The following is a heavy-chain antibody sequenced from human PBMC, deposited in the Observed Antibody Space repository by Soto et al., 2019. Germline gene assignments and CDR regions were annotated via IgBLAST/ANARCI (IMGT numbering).Heavy chain of an antibody. V-gene: IGHV3-30*18. Sequence: PWWSLRLSCSASVFTCSSYGMHWFRQAPGKGLEWVAVISYDGSNKYYADSVKGRFTISRDNSKNTLYLQMNSLRAEDTAVYYCAKEWELLQYYYYGMDVWGQGTTVTVSS. CDR2: ISYDGSNK. J-gene: IGHJ6*02. CDR1: VFTCSSYG. CDR3: AKEWELLQYYYYGMDV. D-gene: IGHD1-26*01.